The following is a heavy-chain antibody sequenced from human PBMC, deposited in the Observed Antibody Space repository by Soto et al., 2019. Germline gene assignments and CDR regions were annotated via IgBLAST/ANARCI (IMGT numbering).Heavy chain of an antibody. CDR2: IKQDGSEK. Sequence: PGGSLRLSCAASGFTFSSYWMSWVRQAPGKGLEWVANIKQDGSEKYYVDSVKGRFTISRDNAKNSLYLQMNSLRAEDTAVYYCARDAAYYDFWSGYYTPYGMDVWGQGTTVTVSS. CDR1: GFTFSSYW. D-gene: IGHD3-3*01. CDR3: ARDAAYYDFWSGYYTPYGMDV. J-gene: IGHJ6*02. V-gene: IGHV3-7*05.